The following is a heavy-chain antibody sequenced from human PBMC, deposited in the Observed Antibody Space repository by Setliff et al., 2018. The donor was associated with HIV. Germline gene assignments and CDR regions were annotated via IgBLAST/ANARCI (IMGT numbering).Heavy chain of an antibody. CDR2: LRQDVNKD. D-gene: IGHD2-8*02. J-gene: IGHJ6*03. CDR1: GFTFSTFA. CDR3: AKDAGYCSGESCYFYMDV. V-gene: IGHV3-30*02. Sequence: PGGSLRLSCVASGFTFSTFAMHWVRQAPGKGLEWLTLLRQDVNKDYYGDSVKGRFTITRDNSKKTLYLYMNNLRSEDTAVYYCAKDAGYCSGESCYFYMDVWGKGTTVTVSS.